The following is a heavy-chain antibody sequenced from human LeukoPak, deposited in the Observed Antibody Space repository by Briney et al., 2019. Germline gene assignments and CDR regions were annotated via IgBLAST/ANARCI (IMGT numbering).Heavy chain of an antibody. CDR3: ANAIGKSDYYYMHV. D-gene: IGHD4-23*01. Sequence: PGGSLRLSCAASGFTFDDYAMHWVRQAPGKGLEWVSGISWNSGRIGYADSVKGRFTISRDNAKNSLYLQMNSLRAEDMALYYCANAIGKSDYYYMHVWGKGTTVTVSS. CDR1: GFTFDDYA. J-gene: IGHJ6*03. CDR2: ISWNSGRI. V-gene: IGHV3-9*03.